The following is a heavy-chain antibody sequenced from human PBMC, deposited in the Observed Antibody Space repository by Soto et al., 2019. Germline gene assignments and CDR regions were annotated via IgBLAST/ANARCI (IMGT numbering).Heavy chain of an antibody. CDR2: ISYDGSNK. CDR1: GFTFSSYA. CDR3: ARALNSYDFWSGYHWSGRLEYGMDV. J-gene: IGHJ6*02. D-gene: IGHD3-3*01. Sequence: QVQLVESGGGVVQPGRSLRLSCAASGFTFSSYAMHWVRQAPGKGLEWVAVISYDGSNKYYADSVKGRFTISRDNSKNTLYLQMNGLRAEDTAVYYCARALNSYDFWSGYHWSGRLEYGMDVWGQGTTVTVSS. V-gene: IGHV3-30-3*01.